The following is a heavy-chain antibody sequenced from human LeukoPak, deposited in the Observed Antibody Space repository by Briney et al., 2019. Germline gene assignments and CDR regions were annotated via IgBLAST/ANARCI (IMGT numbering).Heavy chain of an antibody. J-gene: IGHJ4*02. CDR1: GFTFSSYA. Sequence: PGGSLTLSCAASGFTFSSYAMHWVRQAPGKGLEWVAVISYDGSNKYYADSVKGRFTISRDNSKNTLYLQMNSLRAEDTAVYYCARDHGSYYYFDYWGQGTLVTVSS. D-gene: IGHD1-26*01. CDR3: ARDHGSYYYFDY. V-gene: IGHV3-30-3*01. CDR2: ISYDGSNK.